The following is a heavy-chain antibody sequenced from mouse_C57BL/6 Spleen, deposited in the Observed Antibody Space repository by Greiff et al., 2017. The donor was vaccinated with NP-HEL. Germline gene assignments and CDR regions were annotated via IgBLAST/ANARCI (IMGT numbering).Heavy chain of an antibody. V-gene: IGHV1-82*01. CDR3: ARLVTVYFDY. CDR2: IYPGDGDT. Sequence: QVQLQQSGPELVKPGASAKISCKASGYAFSSSWMNWVKQRPGKGLEWIGRIYPGDGDTNYNGKFKGKATLTADKSSSTAYMQLSSLTSEDSAVYFCARLVTVYFDYWGQGTTLTVSS. CDR1: GYAFSSSW. D-gene: IGHD2-2*01. J-gene: IGHJ2*01.